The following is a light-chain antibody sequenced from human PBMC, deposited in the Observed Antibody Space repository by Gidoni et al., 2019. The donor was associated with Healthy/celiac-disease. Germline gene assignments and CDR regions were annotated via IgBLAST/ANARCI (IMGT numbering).Light chain of an antibody. CDR3: QQYGSSPLA. CDR2: GAS. J-gene: IGKJ4*01. V-gene: IGKV3-20*01. CDR1: QSVSSSY. Sequence: EIVLTQSPGTLSLSQRERATLSCRASQSVSSSYLAWYQQKPGQAPRLLIYGASSRATGIPDRFSGSASGTDFTLTISRLEPEDFAVYYCQQYGSSPLAFGGETKVEIK.